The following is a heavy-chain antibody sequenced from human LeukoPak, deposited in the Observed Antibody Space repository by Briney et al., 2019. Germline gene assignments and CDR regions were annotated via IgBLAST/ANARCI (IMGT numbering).Heavy chain of an antibody. D-gene: IGHD6-13*01. CDR2: ISYDGSNK. J-gene: IGHJ3*02. CDR1: GFTFSSYA. Sequence: GGSLRLSCAASGFTFSSYAMHWVRQAPGKGLEWVGVISYDGSNKYYADSVKGRFTISRDNSKNTLYLQMNSLRAEDTAVYYCARGGGIAFDIWGQGTMVTVSS. CDR3: ARGGGIAFDI. V-gene: IGHV3-30*04.